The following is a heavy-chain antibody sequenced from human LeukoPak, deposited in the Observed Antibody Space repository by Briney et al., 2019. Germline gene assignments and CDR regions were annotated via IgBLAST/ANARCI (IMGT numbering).Heavy chain of an antibody. CDR3: ANEIITAGY. D-gene: IGHD3-10*01. CDR2: IRYDGSNK. J-gene: IGHJ4*02. V-gene: IGHV3-30*02. Sequence: GGSLRLSCAASGFTFSSYGMHWVRQAPGKGLEWVAFIRYDGSNKYYADSVKGRFTISRDNSKNTLYLQTNSLRAEDTAVYYCANEIITAGYWGQGTLVTVSS. CDR1: GFTFSSYG.